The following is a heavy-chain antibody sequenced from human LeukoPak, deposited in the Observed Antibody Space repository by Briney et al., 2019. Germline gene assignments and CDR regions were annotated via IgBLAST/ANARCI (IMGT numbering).Heavy chain of an antibody. D-gene: IGHD1-26*01. CDR1: GYTFTSYY. J-gene: IGHJ2*01. V-gene: IGHV1-46*01. Sequence: ASVKVSCKASGYTFTSYYIHWVRQAPGQGLEWMGIINPSGGSTNYAQKFQGRVTMTRDTSTSTVYMELSSLRPEDTAVYYCARAVDSGSYIYWYFDLWGRGTLVTVSS. CDR3: ARAVDSGSYIYWYFDL. CDR2: INPSGGST.